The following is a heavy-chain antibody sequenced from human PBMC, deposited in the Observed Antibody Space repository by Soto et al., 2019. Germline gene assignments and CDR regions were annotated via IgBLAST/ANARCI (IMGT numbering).Heavy chain of an antibody. Sequence: SETLSLTCTVSGDSISSASYFWGWIRQPPGKGLEWIGSVYVVGNSYYNPSLKSRVSISVDASKNQFSLRLSSMTAADTGVYYCVRLYGDSVHALKRRYSVFWGPETLLTVST. CDR3: VRLYGDSVHALKRRYSVF. V-gene: IGHV4-39*01. CDR1: GDSISSASYF. CDR2: VYVVGNS. J-gene: IGHJ4*02. D-gene: IGHD4-17*01.